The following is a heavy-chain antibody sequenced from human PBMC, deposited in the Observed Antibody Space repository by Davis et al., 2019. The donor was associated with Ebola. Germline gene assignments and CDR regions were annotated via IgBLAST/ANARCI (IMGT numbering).Heavy chain of an antibody. D-gene: IGHD6-19*01. CDR1: GATFSRYA. J-gene: IGHJ2*01. V-gene: IGHV1-2*06. Sequence: AASVKVSCKASGATFSRYAITWVRQAPGQGLEWMGRINPNSGGTNYAQKFQGRVTMTRDTSISTAYMELRSLRSDDTAVYYCARLGSGWYWYFDLWGRGTLVTVSS. CDR2: INPNSGGT. CDR3: ARLGSGWYWYFDL.